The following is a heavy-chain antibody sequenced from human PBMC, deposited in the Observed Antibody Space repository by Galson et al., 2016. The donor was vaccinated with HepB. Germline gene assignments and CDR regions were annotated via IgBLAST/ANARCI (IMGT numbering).Heavy chain of an antibody. D-gene: IGHD1-1*01. J-gene: IGHJ5*02. V-gene: IGHV3-7*03. CDR2: VKEDGTQT. CDR3: SRGLAYNLYNCFDP. Sequence: SCAASGFTFSRDWMTWVRQAPGKVLEWVANVKEDGTQTNYVDSVRGRFPISRDNTNNVLYLQVNDLRFEDSAIYYCSRGLAYNLYNCFDPWGQGTVVTVSA. CDR1: GFTFSRDW.